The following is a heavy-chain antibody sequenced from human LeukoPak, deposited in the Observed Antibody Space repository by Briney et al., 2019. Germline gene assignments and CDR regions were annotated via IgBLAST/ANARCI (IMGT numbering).Heavy chain of an antibody. CDR1: GYTFTNYA. Sequence: ASVKVSCKASGYTFTNYAMNWVRQAPGQGLEWMGWINTNTGTPTYAQGFTGRFVFSLDTSVTATYLQISSLKAEDTAVYYCARGRRIAAAGTDYYYYMDVWGKGTTVTVSS. J-gene: IGHJ6*03. D-gene: IGHD6-13*01. V-gene: IGHV7-4-1*02. CDR2: INTNTGTP. CDR3: ARGRRIAAAGTDYYYYMDV.